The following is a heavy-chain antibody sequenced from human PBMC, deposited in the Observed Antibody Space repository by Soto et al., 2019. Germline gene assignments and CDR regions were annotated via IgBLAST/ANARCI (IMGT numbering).Heavy chain of an antibody. Sequence: GSSVNVSCEASGYTFTGYYMHWVRQAPGQGLEWMGWINPNSGGTNYAQKFQGRVTMTRDTSISTAYMELSRLRSDDTAVYYCARDNVLLSFADLFSNYCRDVWGQVTTVTVAS. CDR3: ARDNVLLSFADLFSNYCRDV. D-gene: IGHD3-10*01. J-gene: IGHJ6*02. V-gene: IGHV1-2*02. CDR1: GYTFTGYY. CDR2: INPNSGGT.